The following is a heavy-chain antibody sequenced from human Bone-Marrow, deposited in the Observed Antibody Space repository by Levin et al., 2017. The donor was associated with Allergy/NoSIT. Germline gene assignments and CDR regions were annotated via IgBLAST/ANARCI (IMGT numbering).Heavy chain of an antibody. V-gene: IGHV1-46*01. Sequence: PGSSLKISCKTSGYTFTSYSMHWVRQAPGQVPNYFCLLLPLVFLPPSSPPFPGRVTMTTDTSTSTVYMELSSLTSDDTAVYYCARAVHSGSYMTDYWGQGTLVTVSS. CDR3: ARAVHSGSYMTDY. CDR1: GYTFTSYS. CDR2: LLPLVFLP. D-gene: IGHD3-10*01. J-gene: IGHJ4*02.